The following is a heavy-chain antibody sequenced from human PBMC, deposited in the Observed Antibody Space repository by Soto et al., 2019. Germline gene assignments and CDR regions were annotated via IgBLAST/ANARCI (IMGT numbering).Heavy chain of an antibody. V-gene: IGHV1-2*02. CDR2: INTNSGGT. D-gene: IGHD3-9*01. J-gene: IGHJ6*02. CDR3: AREAPGLRYFDWLGYYYGMDV. Sequence: ASVKVSCKASGYTFTGSYMHWVRQAPGQGLEWMGWINTNSGGTNYAQKFQGRVTMTRDTSISTAYMELSRLRSDDTAVYYCAREAPGLRYFDWLGYYYGMDVWGQGTTVTVSS. CDR1: GYTFTGSY.